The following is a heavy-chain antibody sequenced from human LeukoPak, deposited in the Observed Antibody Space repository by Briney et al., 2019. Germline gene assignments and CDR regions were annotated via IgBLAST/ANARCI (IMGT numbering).Heavy chain of an antibody. D-gene: IGHD3-3*01. Sequence: SVKVSCKASGGTFSSYAISWVRQAPGQGLEWMGGIIPIFGTANYAQKFQGRVTITADESTSTAYMEQSSLRSEDTAVYYCARVLRFLEWPPYYYYYYGMDVWGQGTTVTVSS. CDR3: ARVLRFLEWPPYYYYYYGMDV. V-gene: IGHV1-69*01. CDR1: GGTFSSYA. CDR2: IIPIFGTA. J-gene: IGHJ6*02.